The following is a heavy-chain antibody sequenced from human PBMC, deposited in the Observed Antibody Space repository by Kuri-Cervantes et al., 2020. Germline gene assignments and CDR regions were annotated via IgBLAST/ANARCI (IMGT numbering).Heavy chain of an antibody. CDR1: GYTFSRYA. J-gene: IGHJ4*02. Sequence: ASVKVSCKASGYTFSRYAIHWVRQAPGQRLEWMGWINAGTGNTKFSQKFQGRVSITRDTSATTVYMELSSLRSEDTALYYCARVVALRDYFDYWGQGTLVTVSS. CDR3: ARVVALRDYFDY. V-gene: IGHV1-3*01. CDR2: INAGTGNT. D-gene: IGHD6-6*01.